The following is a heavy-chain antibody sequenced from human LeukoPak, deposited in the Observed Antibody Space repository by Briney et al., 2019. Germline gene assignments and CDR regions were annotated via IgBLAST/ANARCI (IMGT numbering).Heavy chain of an antibody. J-gene: IGHJ5*02. D-gene: IGHD6-19*01. CDR3: ARARPVADVNWFDP. CDR1: GFTFNTYA. V-gene: IGHV3-48*02. Sequence: GGSLRLSCAASGFTFNTYAMNWVRQAPGKGLEWVSYISSSSSTIYCADSVKGRFTISRDNAKNSLYLQMNSLTDEDTALYYCARARPVADVNWFDPWGQGTLVTVSS. CDR2: ISSSSSTI.